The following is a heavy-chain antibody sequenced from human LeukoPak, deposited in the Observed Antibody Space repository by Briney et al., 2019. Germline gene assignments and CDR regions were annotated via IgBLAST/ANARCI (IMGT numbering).Heavy chain of an antibody. D-gene: IGHD6-13*01. Sequence: SVKVSCKASGGTFSSYAISWVRQAPGQGLEWMGGIIPIFGTANYAQKFQGRVTMTRNTSISTAYMELSSLRSEDTAVYYCARSKYSSSWYWYNYYYYGMDVWGQGTTVTVSS. V-gene: IGHV1-69*05. CDR2: IIPIFGTA. CDR1: GGTFSSYA. CDR3: ARSKYSSSWYWYNYYYYGMDV. J-gene: IGHJ6*02.